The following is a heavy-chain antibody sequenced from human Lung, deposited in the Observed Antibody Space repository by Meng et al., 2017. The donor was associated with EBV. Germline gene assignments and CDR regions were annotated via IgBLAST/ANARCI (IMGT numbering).Heavy chain of an antibody. D-gene: IGHD1-7*01. CDR3: ARLSGTGWFDP. CDR1: GFTFSNYN. J-gene: IGHJ5*02. Sequence: VHGGECGGGVVQPGRSLRLSCAASGFTFSNYNMNWVRQAPGKGLEWVSSISSGNSYIYYADSVKGRFSISRDNAKNSLSLQMNSLRAEDTAVYYCARLSGTGWFDPWGQGTLVTVSS. V-gene: IGHV3-21*06. CDR2: ISSGNSYI.